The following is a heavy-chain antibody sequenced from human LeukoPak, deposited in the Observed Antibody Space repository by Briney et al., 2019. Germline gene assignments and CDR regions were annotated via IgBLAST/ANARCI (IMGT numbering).Heavy chain of an antibody. D-gene: IGHD2-21*01. CDR3: ARARLAMSDVFDS. J-gene: IGHJ4*02. V-gene: IGHV4-59*02. Sequence: SETLSLTCSVSGHSVSSYYWIWIRQPPGKGLEWIGYVYHSGSTNYNPSLNSGVTISLDTSKNQFSLKLTSVTAADTAVYYCARARLAMSDVFDSWGQGTLVTVSS. CDR2: VYHSGST. CDR1: GHSVSSYY.